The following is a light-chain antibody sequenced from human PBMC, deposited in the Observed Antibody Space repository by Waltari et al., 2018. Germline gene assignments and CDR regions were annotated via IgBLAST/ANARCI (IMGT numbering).Light chain of an antibody. CDR3: QVWDDNSDHWV. CDR2: GDT. V-gene: IGLV3-21*02. CDR1: RIDRRA. J-gene: IGLJ3*02. Sequence: SYVLTQSPSVSVAPGQTATIACGGDRIDRRAVHWYHQKPGQAPVLVVYGDTGRPPWISEGFAGSNSGNTATLTISRVEAGDEADYYCQVWDDNSDHWVFGGGTKLTVL.